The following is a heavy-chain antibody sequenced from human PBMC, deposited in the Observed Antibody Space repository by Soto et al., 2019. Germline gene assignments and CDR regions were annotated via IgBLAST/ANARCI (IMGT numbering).Heavy chain of an antibody. Sequence: PSETLSLTCTVSGGSVRSSYWSWIRQSPGKGLEWIGSFYSGGTTTYNPSLKGRVTMSVDRSGNQFSLRLSSVTAADTAVYYCARLLAFCTSSNCYLGSFDSWGRGALVTVSS. J-gene: IGHJ4*02. V-gene: IGHV4-59*02. D-gene: IGHD2-15*01. CDR1: GGSVRSSY. CDR2: FYSGGTT. CDR3: ARLLAFCTSSNCYLGSFDS.